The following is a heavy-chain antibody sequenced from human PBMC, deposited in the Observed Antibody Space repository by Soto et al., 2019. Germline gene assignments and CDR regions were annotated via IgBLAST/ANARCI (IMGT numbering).Heavy chain of an antibody. J-gene: IGHJ6*03. D-gene: IGHD4-4*01. Sequence: EVQLLESGGGLVQPGGSLRLSCAASGFTFGSYAMNWLRQAPGRGLECVSFISGSGRTTYYADSVKGRFTVSRDNSKNTLYLQMNSLRAEDAALYYCATFRAPSSSSYTMDVWGTGTTVTVSS. CDR3: ATFRAPSSSSYTMDV. CDR1: GFTFGSYA. CDR2: ISGSGRTT. V-gene: IGHV3-23*01.